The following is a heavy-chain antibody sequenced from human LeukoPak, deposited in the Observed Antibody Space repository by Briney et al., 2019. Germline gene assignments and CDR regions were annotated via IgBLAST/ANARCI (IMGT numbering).Heavy chain of an antibody. Sequence: PGGSLRLSCAASGFTFSDYIMNWVRQAPGKGLEWVSYISSSSNTIHYADSVKGRFTVSRDNAKNTLYLQVNNLRAEDTAVYYCARGPNSNWSGLDFWGQGTLLTVSS. V-gene: IGHV3-48*04. CDR3: ARGPNSNWSGLDF. CDR1: GFTFSDYI. D-gene: IGHD6-6*01. CDR2: ISSSSNTI. J-gene: IGHJ4*02.